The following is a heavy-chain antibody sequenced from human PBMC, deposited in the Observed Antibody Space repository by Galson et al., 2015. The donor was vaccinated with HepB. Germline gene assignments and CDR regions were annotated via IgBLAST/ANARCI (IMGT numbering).Heavy chain of an antibody. CDR1: GFTFSSYA. CDR2: LSGSGDGT. Sequence: SLRLSCAASGFTFSSYAMSWVRQAPGKGLEWVSALSGSGDGTYYTDSVKGRFTISRDNSKNTLYLQMNSLRAEDTALYYCAKDRRFGELLTVDYWGQGTLVTVSS. D-gene: IGHD3-10*01. J-gene: IGHJ4*02. V-gene: IGHV3-23*01. CDR3: AKDRRFGELLTVDY.